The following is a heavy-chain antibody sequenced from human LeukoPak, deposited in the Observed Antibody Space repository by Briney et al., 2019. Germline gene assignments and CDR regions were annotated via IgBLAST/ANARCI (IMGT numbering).Heavy chain of an antibody. J-gene: IGHJ6*02. CDR2: ISNNGGYT. Sequence: PGGSLRLSCAASGFTFSSSAMSWVRQAPGKGLEWVSAISNNGGYTYYADSVKGRFTISRDNSKNTLYLQMNSLRAEDTAVYHCAKNKDYCSSSTCYYQNGMDVWGQGTTVAVSS. CDR1: GFTFSSSA. CDR3: AKNKDYCSSSTCYYQNGMDV. V-gene: IGHV3-23*01. D-gene: IGHD2-2*01.